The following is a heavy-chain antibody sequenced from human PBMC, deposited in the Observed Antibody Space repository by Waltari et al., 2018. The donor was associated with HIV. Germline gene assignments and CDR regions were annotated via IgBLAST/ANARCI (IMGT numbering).Heavy chain of an antibody. J-gene: IGHJ4*02. Sequence: EVQLVESGGGLVQPGGSLRLSCAASGFTFSSYWMHWVREAPGKGLVGVSRIKREGSSTSYSDSVKGRFTISRDNAKNTLYLQMNSLRAEDTAVYYCARSKWFGESPLFFDYWGQGTLVTVSS. D-gene: IGHD3-10*01. V-gene: IGHV3-74*01. CDR2: IKREGSST. CDR1: GFTFSSYW. CDR3: ARSKWFGESPLFFDY.